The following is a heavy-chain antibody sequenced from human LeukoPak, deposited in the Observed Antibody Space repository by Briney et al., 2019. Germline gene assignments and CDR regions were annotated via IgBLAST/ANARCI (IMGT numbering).Heavy chain of an antibody. CDR2: ISHSGDTS. J-gene: IGHJ6*02. D-gene: IGHD6-13*01. Sequence: GGSLRLSCAAPGFTFTHYGIHWVRQAPGKGLEWVSSISHSGDTSDYADSVKGRFTISRDNSKNTLYLQMNSLRAEDTAVYYCANAGRDSSSTISCGMDVWGQGTTVTVSS. CDR3: ANAGRDSSSTISCGMDV. CDR1: GFTFTHYG. V-gene: IGHV3-NL1*01.